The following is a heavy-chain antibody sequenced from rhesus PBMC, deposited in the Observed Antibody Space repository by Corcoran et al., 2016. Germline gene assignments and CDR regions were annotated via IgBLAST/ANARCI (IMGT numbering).Heavy chain of an antibody. CDR3: ARTSIAAAGKDDY. CDR2: IYGSSTRT. CDR1: GGSISDSYR. Sequence: QVQLQESGPGVVKPSETLSLTCAVSGGSISDSYRWSWIRQPPGKELEWIGYIYGSSTRTNYNPSLKSRVTISKDTSKNQFSLKLSSVTAADTAVYYCARTSIAAAGKDDYWGQGVLVTVSS. J-gene: IGHJ4*01. D-gene: IGHD6-25*01. V-gene: IGHV4S10*01.